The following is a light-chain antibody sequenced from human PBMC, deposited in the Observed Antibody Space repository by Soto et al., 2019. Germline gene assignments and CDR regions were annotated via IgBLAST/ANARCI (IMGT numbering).Light chain of an antibody. CDR1: QSISSY. J-gene: IGKJ1*01. Sequence: IQMTQSPSSLSASAGDRVTITCRASQSISSYLNWYQQKPGKAPKLLIYAASSLQSGVPSRFSGSGSGTDFTLTISSLQPEDFATYYCQQSYGTPPWTFGQGTKVDIK. CDR2: AAS. CDR3: QQSYGTPPWT. V-gene: IGKV1-39*01.